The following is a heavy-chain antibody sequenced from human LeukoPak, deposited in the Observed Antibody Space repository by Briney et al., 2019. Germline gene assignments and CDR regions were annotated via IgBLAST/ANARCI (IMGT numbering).Heavy chain of an antibody. V-gene: IGHV3-23*01. CDR1: GFTFGSYA. CDR2: ISGSGGST. J-gene: IGHJ4*02. Sequence: PGGSLRLSCAASGFTFGSYAMSWVRQAPGKGLEWVSAISGSGGSTYYADSVKGRFTISRDNSKNTLYLQMNSLRAEDTAVYYCAKELSRARFGVVIIGNFDYWGQGTLVTVSS. CDR3: AKELSRARFGVVIIGNFDY. D-gene: IGHD3-3*01.